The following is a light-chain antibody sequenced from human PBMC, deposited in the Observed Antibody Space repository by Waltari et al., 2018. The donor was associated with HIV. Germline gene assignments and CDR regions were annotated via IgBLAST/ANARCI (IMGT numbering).Light chain of an antibody. CDR1: SSDVGGYNY. Sequence: QSALTQPASVSGSPGQSITISCTGTSSDVGGYNYVPWFQQHQGKAPQLMIYEVSNRPSGVSNRFSGSKSGNTASLTISGLQAEDEADYYCSSYTSSSTLVFGTGTKVTVL. CDR3: SSYTSSSTLV. CDR2: EVS. V-gene: IGLV2-14*01. J-gene: IGLJ1*01.